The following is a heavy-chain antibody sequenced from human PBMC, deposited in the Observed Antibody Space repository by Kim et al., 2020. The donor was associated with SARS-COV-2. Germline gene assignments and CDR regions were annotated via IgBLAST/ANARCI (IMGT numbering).Heavy chain of an antibody. CDR3: ARVRGRRITMVRGVIVAGPNWFDP. D-gene: IGHD3-10*01. J-gene: IGHJ5*02. CDR2: IYHSGST. CDR1: GGSISSSNW. Sequence: SETLSLTCAVSGGSISSSNWWSWVRQPPGKGLEWIGEIYHSGSTNYNPSLKSRVTISVVKSKNQFSLKLSSVTAADTAVYYCARVRGRRITMVRGVIVAGPNWFDPWGQGTLVTVSS. V-gene: IGHV4-4*02.